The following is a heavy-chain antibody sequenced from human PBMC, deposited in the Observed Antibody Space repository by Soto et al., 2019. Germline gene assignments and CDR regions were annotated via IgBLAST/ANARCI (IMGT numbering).Heavy chain of an antibody. J-gene: IGHJ4*02. D-gene: IGHD3-9*01. V-gene: IGHV4-31*03. CDR3: ARVVEGYDILPGPLARD. Sequence: QVQLQESGPGLVKPSQTLSLTCTVSGGSISSGTYYWSWIRQHPGKGLEWIGYIYYSGSTYYNPSLTSRVTISVDTSKPHCLLKLSSVTAADTAVYYCARVVEGYDILPGPLARDWGQGTLVTVSS. CDR1: GGSISSGTYY. CDR2: IYYSGST.